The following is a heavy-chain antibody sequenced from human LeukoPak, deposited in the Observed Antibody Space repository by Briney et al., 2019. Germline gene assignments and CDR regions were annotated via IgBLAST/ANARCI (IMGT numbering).Heavy chain of an antibody. CDR1: GGTFSSYA. Sequence: ASVKVSCKASGGTFSSYAISWVRQAPGQGLEWMGGIIPIFGTANYAQKFQGRVTITADESTSTAYMELSSLRSEDTAVYYCARTTYYYDSSGPVPYYFDYWGQGTLVTVSS. D-gene: IGHD3-22*01. V-gene: IGHV1-69*13. CDR3: ARTTYYYDSSGPVPYYFDY. J-gene: IGHJ4*02. CDR2: IIPIFGTA.